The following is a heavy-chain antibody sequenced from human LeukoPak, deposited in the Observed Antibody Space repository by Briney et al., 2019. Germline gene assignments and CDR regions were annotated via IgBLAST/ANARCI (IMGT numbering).Heavy chain of an antibody. V-gene: IGHV3-21*01. Sequence: GGSLRLSCAASGFTFSSYSMNWVRQAPGEGLEWVSSISSSSSYIYYADSVKGRFTISRDNAENSLYLQMNRLRAEDTAVYYCARDQAIVGATGAFDIWGQGTMVTVSS. CDR2: ISSSSSYI. CDR3: ARDQAIVGATGAFDI. CDR1: GFTFSSYS. J-gene: IGHJ3*02. D-gene: IGHD1-26*01.